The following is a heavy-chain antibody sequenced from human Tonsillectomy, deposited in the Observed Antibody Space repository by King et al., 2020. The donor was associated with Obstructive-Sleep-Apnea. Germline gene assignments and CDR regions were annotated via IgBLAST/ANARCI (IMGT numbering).Heavy chain of an antibody. CDR3: ARLPWLVVADDY. Sequence: LQLQESGPGLVKPSETLSLTCTVSGGSISSSNYYWAWIRQPPGQGLEYIGSIYDSGSTYYNPSLKRRLTISVDTSKNLFSLILNSVTATDTAVYYCARLPWLVVADDYWGQGTLVTVSS. CDR2: IYDSGST. CDR1: GGSISSSNYY. D-gene: IGHD6-19*01. J-gene: IGHJ4*02. V-gene: IGHV4-39*01.